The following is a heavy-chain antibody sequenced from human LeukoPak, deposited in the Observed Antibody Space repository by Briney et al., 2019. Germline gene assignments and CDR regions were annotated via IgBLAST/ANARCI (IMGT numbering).Heavy chain of an antibody. J-gene: IGHJ4*02. CDR2: INAGNGNT. D-gene: IGHD5-24*01. Sequence: GASVKVSCKASGYTFTSYSIHWVRQAPRQRLEWMGWINAGNGNTKYSQKFQGRVTITRDTSASTAYMELSSLRSEDTAVYYCARPSRWLQYLYFDYWGQGTLVTVSS. CDR1: GYTFTSYS. CDR3: ARPSRWLQYLYFDY. V-gene: IGHV1-3*01.